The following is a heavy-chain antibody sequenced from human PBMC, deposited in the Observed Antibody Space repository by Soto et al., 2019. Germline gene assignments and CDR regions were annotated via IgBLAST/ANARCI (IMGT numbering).Heavy chain of an antibody. J-gene: IGHJ6*02. Sequence: GGSLRLSCAASGFTFSSYGMHWVRQAPGKGLEWVAVIWYDGSNKYYADSVKGRFTISRDNSKNTLYLQMNSLRAEDTAVYYCARDKDYDSSGYTPSAPEGDYGMDVWGQGTTVTVSS. CDR3: ARDKDYDSSGYTPSAPEGDYGMDV. V-gene: IGHV3-33*01. CDR1: GFTFSSYG. CDR2: IWYDGSNK. D-gene: IGHD3-22*01.